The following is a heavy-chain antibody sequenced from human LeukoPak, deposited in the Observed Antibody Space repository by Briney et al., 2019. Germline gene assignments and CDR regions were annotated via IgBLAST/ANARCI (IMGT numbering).Heavy chain of an antibody. V-gene: IGHV1-69*13. Sequence: SVKVSCKASGGTFSSYAISWVRQAPGQGLEWMGGIIPIFGTANYAQKFQGRVTITADESTSTAYMELSSLRSEDTAAYYCARSLPFANAFDYWGQGTLVTVSS. CDR3: ARSLPFANAFDY. J-gene: IGHJ4*02. CDR2: IIPIFGTA. D-gene: IGHD4/OR15-4a*01. CDR1: GGTFSSYA.